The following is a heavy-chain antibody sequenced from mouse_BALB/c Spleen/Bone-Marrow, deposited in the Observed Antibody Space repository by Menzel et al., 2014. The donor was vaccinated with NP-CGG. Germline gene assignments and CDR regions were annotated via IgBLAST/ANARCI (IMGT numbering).Heavy chain of an antibody. CDR3: ARDAWNYARDY. V-gene: IGHV2-6-7*01. J-gene: IGHJ4*01. CDR2: IWGDGST. Sequence: QVPLQQSGPGLVAPSQSLSITCTVSGFSLTGYGVNWVRQPPGTGLEWLGMIWGDGSTDYNSALKSRLSINKDNSKSQVFLKMNSLQTDDTARYYCARDAWNYARDYWGQGTSGTVSS. CDR1: GFSLTGYG.